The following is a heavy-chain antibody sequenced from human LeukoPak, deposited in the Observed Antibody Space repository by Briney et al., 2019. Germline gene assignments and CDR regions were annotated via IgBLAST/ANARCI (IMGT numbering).Heavy chain of an antibody. V-gene: IGHV3-30-3*01. CDR1: GFTFSSYA. Sequence: GGSLRLSCAASGFTFSSYAMHWVRQAPGKGLEWVAVISYDGSNKYYADSVKGRFTISRDNSKNTLYLQMNSLRAEDTAVYYCARGRGYSGSYPIDYWGQGTLVTVSS. CDR3: ARGRGYSGSYPIDY. CDR2: ISYDGSNK. J-gene: IGHJ4*02. D-gene: IGHD3-10*01.